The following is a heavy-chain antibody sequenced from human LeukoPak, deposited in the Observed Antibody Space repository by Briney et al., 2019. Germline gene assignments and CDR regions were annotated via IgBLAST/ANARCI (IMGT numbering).Heavy chain of an antibody. V-gene: IGHV3-48*04. CDR1: GFTFSSYS. D-gene: IGHD6-13*01. Sequence: GGSLRLSCAASGFTFSSYSMNWVRQAPGKGLEWVSYISSSSSTIYYADSVKGRFTISRDNAKNSLYLQMNSLRAEDTAVYYCARGSVLSRQLVVGMDVWGQGTTVTVSS. J-gene: IGHJ6*02. CDR2: ISSSSSTI. CDR3: ARGSVLSRQLVVGMDV.